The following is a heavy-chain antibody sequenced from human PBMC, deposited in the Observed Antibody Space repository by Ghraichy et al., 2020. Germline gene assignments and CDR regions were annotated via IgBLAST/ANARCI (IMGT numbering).Heavy chain of an antibody. Sequence: GGSLRLSCVGSGFSFSSYSMNWVRQSPGKGLEWVSYITSSGRSMFYADSVRGRFTISRDNAQNSLYLQMNSLRDEDTAVYYCARGSRVVRFYYYDGMDVWGQGTTVTVSS. CDR2: ITSSGRSM. CDR1: GFSFSSYS. J-gene: IGHJ6*02. D-gene: IGHD4-23*01. V-gene: IGHV3-48*02. CDR3: ARGSRVVRFYYYDGMDV.